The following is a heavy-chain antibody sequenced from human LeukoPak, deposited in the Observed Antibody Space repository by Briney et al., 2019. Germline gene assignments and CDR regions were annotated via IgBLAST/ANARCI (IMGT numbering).Heavy chain of an antibody. V-gene: IGHV3-53*01. D-gene: IGHD1-26*01. Sequence: AGGSLRLSCAASGFIVNNKYMTWVRQAPGKGLEWVSLIYNDGRTYYADSVKGRCTISRDNSKNTLYLQMNSLRAEDTAVYYCARAELLRDFDYWGQGTLVTVSS. CDR2: IYNDGRT. CDR3: ARAELLRDFDY. J-gene: IGHJ4*02. CDR1: GFIVNNKY.